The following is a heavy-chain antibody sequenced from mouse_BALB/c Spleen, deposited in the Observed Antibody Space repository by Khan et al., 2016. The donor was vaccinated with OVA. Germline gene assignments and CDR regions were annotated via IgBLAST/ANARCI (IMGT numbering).Heavy chain of an antibody. D-gene: IGHD1-2*01. CDR3: ARTARIKY. CDR2: ISYSGST. J-gene: IGHJ2*01. V-gene: IGHV3-2*02. Sequence: EVKLLESGPGLVKPSQSLSLTCTVTGYSITSGYGWNWIRQFPGNKLEWMGYISYSGSTNYNPSLKSRISITRDTSKNQFFLQLNSVTTKDTATYSCARTARIKYWGQGTTLTVSS. CDR1: GYSITSGYG.